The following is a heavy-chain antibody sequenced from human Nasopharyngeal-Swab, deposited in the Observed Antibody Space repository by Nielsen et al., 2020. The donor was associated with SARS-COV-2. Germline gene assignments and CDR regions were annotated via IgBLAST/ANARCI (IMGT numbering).Heavy chain of an antibody. Sequence: GGSLRLSFSASGFTFTSYAMHWFRQAPGKGLDYVSAISSNGVSTYYADSVKDRLTMSRDNSKNTLFLHMNSLRAEDTVVYYCVKGLFQSAPGPIDSWGQGTLVTVSS. D-gene: IGHD6-13*01. CDR3: VKGLFQSAPGPIDS. CDR2: ISSNGVST. CDR1: GFTFTSYA. J-gene: IGHJ4*02. V-gene: IGHV3-64D*06.